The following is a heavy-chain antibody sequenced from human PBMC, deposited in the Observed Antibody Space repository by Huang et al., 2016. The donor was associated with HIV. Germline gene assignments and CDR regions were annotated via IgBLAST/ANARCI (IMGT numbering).Heavy chain of an antibody. CDR1: GYTFTNYD. J-gene: IGHJ3*01. CDR3: AGGFGINYNHEAFDV. Sequence: QIQLAQSGAEVKKPGASVKVSCKASGYTFTNYDINGVRQASGQGLGWRGWMNPKSGNVGYTKKFQGRVAILRNSSINTSYVEVTSLTSEDTAVYYCAGGFGINYNHEAFDVWGQGTMVTVSS. V-gene: IGHV1-8*01. D-gene: IGHD3-10*01. CDR2: MNPKSGNV.